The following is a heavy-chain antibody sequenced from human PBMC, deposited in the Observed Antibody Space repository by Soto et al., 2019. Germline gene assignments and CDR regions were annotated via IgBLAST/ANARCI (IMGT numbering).Heavy chain of an antibody. V-gene: IGHV3-30-3*01. J-gene: IGHJ3*01. Sequence: QVQLVESGGGVVQPGRSLRLSCAASGFTFSSYAMHWVRQAPGKGLEWVAVISYDGSNKYYVDSVKGRFTISRDNSKNTLYLQMTSLRAGDTAVYDCARDRYCSGGSCYRDAFDLWGQGTMVTVSS. CDR2: ISYDGSNK. CDR3: ARDRYCSGGSCYRDAFDL. D-gene: IGHD2-15*01. CDR1: GFTFSSYA.